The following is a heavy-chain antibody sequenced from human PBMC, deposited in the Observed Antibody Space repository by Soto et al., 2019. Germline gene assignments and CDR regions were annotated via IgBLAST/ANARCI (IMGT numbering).Heavy chain of an antibody. CDR3: ARNYYDSGGGFDY. CDR2: IYSGGST. J-gene: IGHJ4*02. D-gene: IGHD3-22*01. Sequence: PGGSLRLSCAASGFTVSSKYMSWVRQAPGKGLDWGSVIYSGGSTYYADSVKGRFTISRDNSKNTLYLQMNSLRAEDTAVYYCARNYYDSGGGFDYWGQGTLVTVSS. CDR1: GFTVSSKY. V-gene: IGHV3-53*01.